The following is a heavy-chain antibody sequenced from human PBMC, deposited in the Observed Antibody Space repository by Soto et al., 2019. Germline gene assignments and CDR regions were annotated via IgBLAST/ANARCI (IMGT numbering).Heavy chain of an antibody. CDR2: ISGSGGST. V-gene: IGHV3-23*01. D-gene: IGHD2-21*02. Sequence: GGSLRLSCAASGFTFSSYAMSWVRQAPGKGLEWVSAISGSGGSTYYADSVKGRFTISRVNSKNTLYLQMNSLRAEDTAVYYCAKAPNCGGDCYPYYFDYWGQGTLVTVSS. CDR1: GFTFSSYA. J-gene: IGHJ4*02. CDR3: AKAPNCGGDCYPYYFDY.